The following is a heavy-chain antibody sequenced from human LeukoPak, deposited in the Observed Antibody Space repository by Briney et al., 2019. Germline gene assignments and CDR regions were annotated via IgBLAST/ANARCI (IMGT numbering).Heavy chain of an antibody. CDR3: ASRDYDILTVKAPWYFDL. Sequence: GGSLRLSCAASGFTFSSYELNWVRQAPGKGLEWVSYISSSGSTIYYADSVKGRFTISRDNAKNSLYLQMNSLRAEDTAVYYCASRDYDILTVKAPWYFDLWGRGTLVTVSS. CDR1: GFTFSSYE. V-gene: IGHV3-48*03. J-gene: IGHJ2*01. CDR2: ISSSGSTI. D-gene: IGHD3-9*01.